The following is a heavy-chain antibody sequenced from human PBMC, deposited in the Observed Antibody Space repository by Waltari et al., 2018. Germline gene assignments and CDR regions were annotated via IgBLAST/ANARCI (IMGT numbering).Heavy chain of an antibody. Sequence: QVQLVQSGAEVKKPGSSVKVSCKASGGTFSSYAISWVRQAPGQGLEWMGGIIPIFGTANYAQKFQGRVTITADESTSTAYMELSSLRSEDTAVYYCARDGGIVVVPAAQNYYYGMDVWGQGTTVTVSS. J-gene: IGHJ6*02. V-gene: IGHV1-69*01. D-gene: IGHD2-2*01. CDR2: IIPIFGTA. CDR3: ARDGGIVVVPAAQNYYYGMDV. CDR1: GGTFSSYA.